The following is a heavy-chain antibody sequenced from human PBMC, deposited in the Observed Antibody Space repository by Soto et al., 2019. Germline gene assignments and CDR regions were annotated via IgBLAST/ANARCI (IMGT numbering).Heavy chain of an antibody. D-gene: IGHD2-2*01. CDR2: ISGYNGNT. V-gene: IGHV1-18*04. Sequence: QVQLVQSGAEVKKPGASVKVSCKASGYTFTSYGISWVRQAPGQGLEYMGWISGYNGNTNYEQKFQGRVSMTTDTSTSTAYMELRSLRSDDTAVYYCARFQIVPGDSWFDPWGQGTLVTVSS. CDR3: ARFQIVPGDSWFDP. CDR1: GYTFTSYG. J-gene: IGHJ5*02.